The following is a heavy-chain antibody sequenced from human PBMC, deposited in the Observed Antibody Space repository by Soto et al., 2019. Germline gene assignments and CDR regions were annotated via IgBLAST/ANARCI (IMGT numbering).Heavy chain of an antibody. D-gene: IGHD2-2*01. CDR1: GGTFSSYG. CDR3: ARDDVVVVSAAISPPARFYYYGMAA. Sequence: ASVNGSCKASGGTFSSYGISWVRQAPGQGLEWMGGIIPIFGTANYAQKFQGRVTITADESTSTAYMELSSLRSEDTAVYYCARDDVVVVSAAISPPARFYYYGMAACVQWTTVSVS. CDR2: IIPIFGTA. J-gene: IGHJ6*02. V-gene: IGHV1-69*13.